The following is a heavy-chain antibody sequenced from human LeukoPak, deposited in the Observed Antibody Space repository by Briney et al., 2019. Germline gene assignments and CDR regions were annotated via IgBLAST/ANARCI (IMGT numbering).Heavy chain of an antibody. D-gene: IGHD2-8*01. Sequence: ASVKVSCTAARYTYTSYYMHWGRQAPGQGLAWRGIIKPSGSSTSYAQKFQERAIMTRDMSTSTDYMELSSLRSEDTAVYYCARVFEHCRTKGVCLNDAFDIWGQGTMVTVSS. CDR3: ARVFEHCRTKGVCLNDAFDI. CDR2: IKPSGSST. V-gene: IGHV1-46*01. J-gene: IGHJ3*02. CDR1: RYTYTSYY.